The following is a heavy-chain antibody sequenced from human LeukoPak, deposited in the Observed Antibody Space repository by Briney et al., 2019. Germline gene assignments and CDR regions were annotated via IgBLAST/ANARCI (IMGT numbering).Heavy chain of an antibody. D-gene: IGHD3-10*01. CDR1: GFTISFYW. J-gene: IGHJ4*02. Sequence: GGSLRLSCAASGFTISFYWMGWVRQAPGKGLGWVANINQVGSEKNYVDSVKGRFTISRDNAKNSLYLQMNSLRAEDTAMYYCARDGSYYGPDYWGQGALVTVSS. CDR3: ARDGSYYGPDY. CDR2: INQVGSEK. V-gene: IGHV3-7*04.